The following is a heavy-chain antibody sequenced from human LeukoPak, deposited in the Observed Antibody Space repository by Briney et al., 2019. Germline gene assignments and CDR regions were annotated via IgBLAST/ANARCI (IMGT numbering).Heavy chain of an antibody. D-gene: IGHD3-22*01. Sequence: GGSLRLSCAASGFTFSTYAMTWVRQAPGKGLEWVSSISSSSSYIYYADSVKGRFTISRDNAKNSLYLEMNSLRVEDTAVYYCARDSSGYQWGQGTLVTVSS. CDR3: ARDSSGYQ. J-gene: IGHJ4*02. CDR1: GFTFSTYA. CDR2: ISSSSSYI. V-gene: IGHV3-21*01.